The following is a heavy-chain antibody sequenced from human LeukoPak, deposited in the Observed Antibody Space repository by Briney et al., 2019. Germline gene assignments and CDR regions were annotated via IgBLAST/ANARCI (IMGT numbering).Heavy chain of an antibody. CDR3: AKYYGSGSYGYYYGMDV. V-gene: IGHV3-23*01. D-gene: IGHD3-10*01. CDR2: ISGSGGST. CDR1: GFTFSSYA. Sequence: GGSLRLSCAASGFTFSSYAMSWVRQAPGKGLEWVSAISGSGGSTYYTDSVKGRFTISRDNSKNTLYLQMNSLRAEDTAVYYCAKYYGSGSYGYYYGMDVWGQGTTVTVSS. J-gene: IGHJ6*02.